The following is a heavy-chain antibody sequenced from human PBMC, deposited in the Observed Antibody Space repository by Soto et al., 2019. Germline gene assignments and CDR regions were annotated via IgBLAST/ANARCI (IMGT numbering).Heavy chain of an antibody. CDR2: INPNSGGT. Sequence: QVQLVQSGAEVKKPGASVKVSCKASGYTFTGYYMHWVRQAPGQGLEWMGWINPNSGGTNYAQKFQGWVTMTRDTSNSTAYMELSRLRSDDTAVYYCARGGHSSSWYPPGGWFDPWGQGTLVTVSS. V-gene: IGHV1-2*04. D-gene: IGHD6-13*01. J-gene: IGHJ5*02. CDR3: ARGGHSSSWYPPGGWFDP. CDR1: GYTFTGYY.